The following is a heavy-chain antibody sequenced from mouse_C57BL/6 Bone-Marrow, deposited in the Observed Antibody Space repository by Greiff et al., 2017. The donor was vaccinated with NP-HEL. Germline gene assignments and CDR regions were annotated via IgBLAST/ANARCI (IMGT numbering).Heavy chain of an antibody. J-gene: IGHJ3*01. CDR1: GFNIKDYY. D-gene: IGHD3-2*02. CDR2: IDPEDGET. Sequence: VQLQQSGAELVKPGASVKLSCTASGFNIKDYYMHWVKQRTEQGLEWIGRIDPEDGETKYAPQFQGKATITADTSSNTAYLQRSSLTSEDTAVYYCARTEAQATFAYWGQGTLVTVSA. CDR3: ARTEAQATFAY. V-gene: IGHV14-2*01.